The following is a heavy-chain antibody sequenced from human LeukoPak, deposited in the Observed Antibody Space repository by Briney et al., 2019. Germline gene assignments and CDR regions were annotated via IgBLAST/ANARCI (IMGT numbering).Heavy chain of an antibody. Sequence: PGRSLRLSCAASGFTFSSYGMHWVRQAPGKGLEWVAVISYDGSNKYYADSVKGRFTISRDNSKNTLYLQMNSLRAEDTAVYYCAKLYSSSWYQTEPDYWGQGTLVTVSS. D-gene: IGHD6-13*01. V-gene: IGHV3-30*18. CDR2: ISYDGSNK. J-gene: IGHJ4*02. CDR3: AKLYSSSWYQTEPDY. CDR1: GFTFSSYG.